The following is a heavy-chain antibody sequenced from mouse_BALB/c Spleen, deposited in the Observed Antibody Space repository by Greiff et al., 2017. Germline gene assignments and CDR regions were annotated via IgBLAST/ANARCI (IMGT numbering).Heavy chain of an antibody. CDR3: ARQYYGSLHWYFDV. V-gene: IGHV5-12-1*01. D-gene: IGHD1-1*01. Sequence: VQLKESGGGLVKPGGSLKLSCAASGFAFSSYDMSWVRQTPEKRLEWVAYISSGGGSTYYPDTVKGRFTISRDNAKNTLYLQMSSLKSEDTAMYYCARQYYGSLHWYFDVWGAGTTVTVSS. CDR1: GFAFSSYD. J-gene: IGHJ1*01. CDR2: ISSGGGST.